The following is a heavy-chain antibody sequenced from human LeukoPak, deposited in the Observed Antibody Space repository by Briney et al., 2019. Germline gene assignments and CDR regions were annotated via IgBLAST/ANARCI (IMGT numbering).Heavy chain of an antibody. CDR1: RFTFSSYS. V-gene: IGHV3-21*01. J-gene: IGHJ3*02. CDR3: ARADSSGYYLVGGFDI. D-gene: IGHD3-22*01. CDR2: ISSSSSYI. Sequence: GGSLRLSCAASRFTFSSYSMNWVRQAPGKGLEWVSSISSSSSYIYYADSVKGRFIISRDNAKNSLNLQMNSLRAEDTAVYYCARADSSGYYLVGGFDIWGQGTMVTVSS.